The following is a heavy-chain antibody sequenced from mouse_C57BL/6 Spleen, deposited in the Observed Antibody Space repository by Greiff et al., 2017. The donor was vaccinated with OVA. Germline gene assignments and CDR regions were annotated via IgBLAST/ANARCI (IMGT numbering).Heavy chain of an antibody. CDR3: ARYYGSSPFAY. CDR1: GFTFSDYG. Sequence: EVKVVESGGGLVKPGGSLKLSCAASGFTFSDYGMHWVRQAPEKGLEWVAYISSGSSTIYYADTVKGRFTISRDNAKNTLFLQMTSLRSEDTAMYYCARYYGSSPFAYWGQGTLVTVSA. J-gene: IGHJ3*01. D-gene: IGHD1-1*01. V-gene: IGHV5-17*01. CDR2: ISSGSSTI.